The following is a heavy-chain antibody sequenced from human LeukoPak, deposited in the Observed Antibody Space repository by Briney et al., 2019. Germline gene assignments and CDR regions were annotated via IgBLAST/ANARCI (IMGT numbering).Heavy chain of an antibody. Sequence: SETLSLTCTVSGGSMSDYYWSWIRQPPGKGLEWIGEINHSGSTNYNPSLKSRVTISVDTSKNQFSLKLSSVTAADTAVYYCARGRYGFDYWGQGTLVTVSS. V-gene: IGHV4-34*01. CDR1: GGSMSDYY. J-gene: IGHJ4*02. CDR3: ARGRYGFDY. D-gene: IGHD4-17*01. CDR2: INHSGST.